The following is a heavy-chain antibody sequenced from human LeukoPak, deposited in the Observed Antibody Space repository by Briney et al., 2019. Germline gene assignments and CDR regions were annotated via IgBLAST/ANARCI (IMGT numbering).Heavy chain of an antibody. CDR3: ARDLLNYGSAYYDVGIFDS. CDR2: ISKDGRKN. J-gene: IGHJ4*02. D-gene: IGHD3-10*01. Sequence: GGSLRLSCEASGFSFSTSGVHWVRQAPGKGLEWMAVISKDGRKNHYADSVKGRFTISRDNSKSTLFLQMNSLRLEDTAIYYCARDLLNYGSAYYDVGIFDSWGQGTLVTVSS. CDR1: GFSFSTSG. V-gene: IGHV3-30*04.